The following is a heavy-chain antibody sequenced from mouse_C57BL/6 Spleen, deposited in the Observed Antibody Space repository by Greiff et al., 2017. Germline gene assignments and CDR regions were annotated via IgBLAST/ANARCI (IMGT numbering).Heavy chain of an antibody. Sequence: VQLQQPGAELVKPGASVKLSCKASGYTFTSYWIQWVKQRPGQGLEWIGEIDPSDSYTNYNQKFKGKATLTVDTSSSTAYMQLSSLTSEDSAVYYCARGGDSNPYAMDYWGQGTSVTVSS. CDR1: GYTFTSYW. CDR2: IDPSDSYT. CDR3: ARGGDSNPYAMDY. D-gene: IGHD2-5*01. J-gene: IGHJ4*01. V-gene: IGHV1-50*01.